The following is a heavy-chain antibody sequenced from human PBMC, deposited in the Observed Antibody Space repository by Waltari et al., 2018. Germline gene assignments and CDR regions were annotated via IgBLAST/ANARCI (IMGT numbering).Heavy chain of an antibody. CDR2: IYYSGTT. D-gene: IGHD3-16*01. Sequence: QVQLEESGPGLVKPSQTLSLTCTVSGDSIGSGNYYWSWLRQPPGKGLEWIGYIYYSGTTDYNTSLRSRVTISVDTSKTQFSLKLTSVTSADTAVYYCVRDGSRPWGHAFDRWGQGTMVTVSS. CDR3: VRDGSRPWGHAFDR. CDR1: GDSIGSGNYY. V-gene: IGHV4-30-4*01. J-gene: IGHJ3*02.